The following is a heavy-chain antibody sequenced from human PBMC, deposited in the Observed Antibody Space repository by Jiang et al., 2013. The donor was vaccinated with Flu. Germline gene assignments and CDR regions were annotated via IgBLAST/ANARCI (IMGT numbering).Heavy chain of an antibody. V-gene: IGHV5-51*01. Sequence: CGAEVKKPGESLKISCKGSGYSFTSYWIGWVRQMPGKGLEWMGIIYPGDSDTRYSPSFQGQVTISADKSISTAYLQWSSLKASDTAMYYCARARQPIYPYYYYYYMDVWGKRDHGHRLL. CDR3: ARARQPIYPYYYYYYMDV. J-gene: IGHJ6*03. CDR2: IYPGDSDT. CDR1: GYSFTSYW. D-gene: IGHD5/OR15-5a*01.